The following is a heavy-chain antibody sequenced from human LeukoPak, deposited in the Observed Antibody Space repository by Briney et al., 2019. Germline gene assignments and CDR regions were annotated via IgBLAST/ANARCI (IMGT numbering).Heavy chain of an antibody. D-gene: IGHD5-18*01. CDR1: GFTFSSYA. J-gene: IGHJ4*02. CDR2: ISESGDRT. V-gene: IGHV3-23*01. Sequence: GSLRLSCAASGFTFSSYAMSWVRQAPGKGLEWVSAISESGDRTYYADSVKGRFTISRDNSKNTLYVQMDSLRAEDTAVFYCVREWKIGGYTYGFDYWGQGTLVTVSS. CDR3: VREWKIGGYTYGFDY.